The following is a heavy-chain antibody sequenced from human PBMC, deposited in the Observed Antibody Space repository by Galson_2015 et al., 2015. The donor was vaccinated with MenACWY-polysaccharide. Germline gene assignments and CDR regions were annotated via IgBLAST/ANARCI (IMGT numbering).Heavy chain of an antibody. J-gene: IGHJ4*02. CDR3: ARPLGDGGDY. CDR1: GYTFAGYY. Sequence: SVKVSCKASGYTFAGYYIHWVRQAPGQGLEWMGWINPNSGGINYAQKFQGRVTITRDTSINTAYMELSRLRSDDTAVYYCARPLGDGGDYWGRGTLVTVSS. V-gene: IGHV1-2*02. D-gene: IGHD7-27*01. CDR2: INPNSGGI.